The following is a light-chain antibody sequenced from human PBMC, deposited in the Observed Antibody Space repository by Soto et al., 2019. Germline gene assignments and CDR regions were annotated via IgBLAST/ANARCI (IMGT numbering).Light chain of an antibody. J-gene: IGKJ1*01. CDR1: QSVYSSH. Sequence: EIVLTQSPGTLSLSAGERATLSCEASQSVYSSHLAWYQQKPDQSPRLLIYGAVSRATGIPARFSGSASGTEFTLSISRLEPEDSAVYYCQQYGFPPWTFGQGTKVEV. CDR3: QQYGFPPWT. CDR2: GAV. V-gene: IGKV3-20*01.